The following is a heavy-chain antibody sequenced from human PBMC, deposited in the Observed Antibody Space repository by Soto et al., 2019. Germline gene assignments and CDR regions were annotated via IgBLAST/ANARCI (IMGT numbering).Heavy chain of an antibody. J-gene: IGHJ4*02. D-gene: IGHD6-6*01. CDR2: IWYDGSNK. V-gene: IGHV3-33*01. CDR3: AREQIEHSSSGTAYYFDY. Sequence: TGGSLRLSCAASGFTFSSYGMHWVRQAPGKGLEWVAVIWYDGSNKYYADSVKGRFTISRDNSKNTLYLQMNSLRAEDTAVYYCAREQIEHSSSGTAYYFDYWGQGTLVTVSS. CDR1: GFTFSSYG.